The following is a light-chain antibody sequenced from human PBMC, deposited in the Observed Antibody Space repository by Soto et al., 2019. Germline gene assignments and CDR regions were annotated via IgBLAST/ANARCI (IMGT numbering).Light chain of an antibody. V-gene: IGLV2-14*01. Sequence: QSVLTQPASVSGSPGQSITISCTGTSSDVGGYNYVSWYQQYPDKAPKLMIYDVSNRPSGVSNRFSGSKSGSTASLTISGLQAEDEADYYCSSYTSSRTYVFGTGTKVTVL. CDR1: SSDVGGYNY. CDR2: DVS. CDR3: SSYTSSRTYV. J-gene: IGLJ1*01.